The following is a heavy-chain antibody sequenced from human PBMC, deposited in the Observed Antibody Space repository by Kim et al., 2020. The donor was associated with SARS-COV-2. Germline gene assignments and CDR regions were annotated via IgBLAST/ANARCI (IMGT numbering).Heavy chain of an antibody. V-gene: IGHV4-34*01. CDR3: ARALRYFDYYGMDV. D-gene: IGHD3-9*01. CDR2: INHSGST. Sequence: SETLSLTCAVYGGSFSGYYWSWIRQPPGKGLEWIGEINHSGSTNYNPSLKSRVTISVDTSKNQFSLKLSSVTAADTAVYYCARALRYFDYYGMDVWGQGT. CDR1: GGSFSGYY. J-gene: IGHJ6*02.